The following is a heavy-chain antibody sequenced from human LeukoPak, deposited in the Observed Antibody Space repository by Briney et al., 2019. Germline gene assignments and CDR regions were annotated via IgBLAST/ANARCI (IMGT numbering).Heavy chain of an antibody. V-gene: IGHV3-23*01. Sequence: AGGSLRLSCAASGFTFSSYAMSWVRQAPGKGLEWVSVISGSGGSTYYADSVKGRFTISRDNSKNTLYLQMNSLRAEDTAVYYCAELMVRGVISDNWFDPWGQGTLVTVSS. CDR3: AELMVRGVISDNWFDP. CDR1: GFTFSSYA. D-gene: IGHD3-10*01. CDR2: ISGSGGST. J-gene: IGHJ5*02.